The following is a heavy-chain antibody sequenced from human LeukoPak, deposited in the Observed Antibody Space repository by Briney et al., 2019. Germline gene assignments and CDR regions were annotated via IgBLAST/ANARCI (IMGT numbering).Heavy chain of an antibody. CDR1: GFTFSSYA. D-gene: IGHD2-2*01. V-gene: IGHV3-23*01. J-gene: IGHJ3*02. CDR3: AKALWYCSSTSCSTSNAFDI. Sequence: GGSLRLSCAASGFTFSSYAMSWVRQAPGKGLEWVSAISGSGGSTYYADSVKGRFTISRDNSKNTLYLQMNSLRAEDTAVYYCAKALWYCSSTSCSTSNAFDIWGQGTMVTVSS. CDR2: ISGSGGST.